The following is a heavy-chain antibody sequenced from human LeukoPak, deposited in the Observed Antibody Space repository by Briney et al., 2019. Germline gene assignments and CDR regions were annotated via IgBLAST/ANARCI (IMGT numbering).Heavy chain of an antibody. Sequence: PSQTLSLTCTVSGVSISSGSYYWSWIRQPAGKGLEWIGRAYTRGTTSYNPSLKSRVTMSVETSKNQFSLKLSSVTAADTAVYYCAREGSAFDIWGQGTMVTVSS. CDR1: GVSISSGSYY. CDR3: AREGSAFDI. CDR2: AYTRGTT. V-gene: IGHV4-61*02. J-gene: IGHJ3*02.